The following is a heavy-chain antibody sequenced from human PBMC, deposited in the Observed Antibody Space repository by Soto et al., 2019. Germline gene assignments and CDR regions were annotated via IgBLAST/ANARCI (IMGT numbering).Heavy chain of an antibody. J-gene: IGHJ5*02. CDR2: IYHSGST. Sequence: SETLSLTCAVSGGSISSGGYSWSWIRKPPGKGLEWIGYIYHSGSTYYNPSLKSRVTISVDTSKNQFSLKLSSVTAADTAVYYCARARLVWHSSSWFWFDPWGQGTLVTVSS. V-gene: IGHV4-30-2*01. CDR3: ARARLVWHSSSWFWFDP. D-gene: IGHD6-13*01. CDR1: GGSISSGGYS.